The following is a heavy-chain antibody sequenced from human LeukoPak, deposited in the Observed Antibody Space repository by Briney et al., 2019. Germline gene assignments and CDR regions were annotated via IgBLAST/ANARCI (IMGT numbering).Heavy chain of an antibody. CDR2: IYGGGST. D-gene: IGHD3-10*01. CDR1: GFTVSSNY. J-gene: IGHJ6*02. V-gene: IGHV3-53*01. Sequence: GGSLRLSCAASGFTVSSNYMSWVRQAPGKGLEWVSVIYGGGSTYYADSVKGRFTISRDNSKNTLYLQMNSLRAEDTAVYYCARGVRGVINYYGMDVWGQGTTVTVSS. CDR3: ARGVRGVINYYGMDV.